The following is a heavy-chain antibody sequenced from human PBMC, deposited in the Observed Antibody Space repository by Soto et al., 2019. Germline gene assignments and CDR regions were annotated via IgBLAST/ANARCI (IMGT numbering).Heavy chain of an antibody. CDR2: IRGSGTNL. J-gene: IGHJ3*02. D-gene: IGHD4-17*01. V-gene: IGHV3-23*01. CDR3: AKGPCTTVTTYALDI. Sequence: GGSLRLSCAASGFTFISYVMNWVLQAPGKGLQWVSAIRGSGTNLLYADSVKGRFTLSRDNSKNTLYLQMNSLRAEDTAVYYCAKGPCTTVTTYALDIWGQGTMGSVS. CDR1: GFTFISYV.